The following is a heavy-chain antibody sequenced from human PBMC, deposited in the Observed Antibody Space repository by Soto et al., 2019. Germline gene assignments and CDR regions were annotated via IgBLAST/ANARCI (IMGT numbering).Heavy chain of an antibody. V-gene: IGHV3-33*01. CDR3: ARERVRYYYDRKRAFDI. D-gene: IGHD3-22*01. Sequence: QVQLVESGGGVVQPGRSLRLSCAASGFTFSSYGMHWVRQAPGKGLEWVAVIWYDGSNKYYADSVKGRFTISRDNSKHTLNLPKNIPRAEDTAVYYCARERVRYYYDRKRAFDIWGQGTMVTVSS. CDR2: IWYDGSNK. J-gene: IGHJ3*02. CDR1: GFTFSSYG.